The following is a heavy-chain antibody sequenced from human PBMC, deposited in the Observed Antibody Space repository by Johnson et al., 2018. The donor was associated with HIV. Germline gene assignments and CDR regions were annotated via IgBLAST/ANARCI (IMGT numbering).Heavy chain of an antibody. CDR2: IKQDGSEK. Sequence: EVQLVESGGGLVKPGGSLRLSCAASGFTFSDYYMSWIRQAPGKGLEWVANIKQDGSEKYYVDSVKGRFTISRDSAKNSLYLQMNSLRVEDTAVYYCAKGADYADYEGAFDIWGQGTMVTVSS. CDR1: GFTFSDYY. J-gene: IGHJ3*02. CDR3: AKGADYADYEGAFDI. V-gene: IGHV3-7*01. D-gene: IGHD4-17*01.